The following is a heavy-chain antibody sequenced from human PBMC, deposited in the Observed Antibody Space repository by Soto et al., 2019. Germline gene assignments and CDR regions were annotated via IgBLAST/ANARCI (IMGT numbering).Heavy chain of an antibody. D-gene: IGHD5-18*01. CDR1: GGSIRSGGYY. CDR2: IYYSGNT. Sequence: QVQLQESGPGLVKPSQTLSLTCTVSGGSIRSGGYYWSWVRQNPRKGLEWIGNIYYSGNTYYNPSLKIRLTISVDTSKNQFSLNLSSVTAADTAVYYCARDRLMATAGTARHYFGLDVWGQGTTVTVSS. CDR3: ARDRLMATAGTARHYFGLDV. V-gene: IGHV4-31*03. J-gene: IGHJ6*02.